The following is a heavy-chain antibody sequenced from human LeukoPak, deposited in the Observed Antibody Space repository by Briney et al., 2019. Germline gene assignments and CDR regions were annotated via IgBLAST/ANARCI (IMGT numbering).Heavy chain of an antibody. CDR3: ARLDYDYVWGSYRYPVLDY. CDR2: IYYSGST. D-gene: IGHD3-16*02. Sequence: SETLSLTCTVSGGSISSYYWSWIRQPPGKGLEWIGYIYYSGSTNYNPSLKSRVTISVDTSKNQFSLKLSSVTAADTAVYYCARLDYDYVWGSYRYPVLDYWGQGTLVTVSS. V-gene: IGHV4-59*01. J-gene: IGHJ4*02. CDR1: GGSISSYY.